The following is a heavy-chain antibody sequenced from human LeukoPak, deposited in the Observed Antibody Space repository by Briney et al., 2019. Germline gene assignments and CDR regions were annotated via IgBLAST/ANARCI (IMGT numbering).Heavy chain of an antibody. CDR1: GFTFSDYY. Sequence: GGSLRLSCAASGFTFSDYYMSWIRQAPGKGLEWVSYISGSGSTIYYADSVKGRFTISRDNAKNSLYLQMNSLRAEDTAVYYCARDRSSGYDDAFDIWGQGTMVTVSS. D-gene: IGHD5-12*01. V-gene: IGHV3-11*04. CDR2: ISGSGSTI. J-gene: IGHJ3*02. CDR3: ARDRSSGYDDAFDI.